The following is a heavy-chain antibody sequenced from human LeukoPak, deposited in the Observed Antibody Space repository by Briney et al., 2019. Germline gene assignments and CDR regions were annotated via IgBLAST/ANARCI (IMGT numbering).Heavy chain of an antibody. CDR1: GGSISSSNW. D-gene: IGHD3-10*01. Sequence: ASETLSLTCAVSGGSISSSNWWSWVRQPPGKGLEWIGEIYHRGSTNYNPSLKSRVTISVDKSKNQFSLKLGSVTAADTAVYYCARASEVTMVRGVKGSYFQHWGQGTLVTVSS. CDR2: IYHRGST. V-gene: IGHV4-4*02. J-gene: IGHJ1*01. CDR3: ARASEVTMVRGVKGSYFQH.